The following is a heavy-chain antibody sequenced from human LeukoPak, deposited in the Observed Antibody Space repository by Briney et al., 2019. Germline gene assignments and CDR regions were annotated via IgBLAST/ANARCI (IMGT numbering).Heavy chain of an antibody. CDR3: ARDRPTGRSRGVVVQ. V-gene: IGHV3-21*01. CDR2: ISSGGTYI. CDR1: GFTFDTYA. Sequence: GGSLRLSCAASGFTFDTYAMTWVRQAPGQGLEWVSSISSGGTYIYYAESVRGRSTISRDNTKNFLYLQLSTLRVEDTAVYYCARDRPTGRSRGVVVQWGQGTLVTVSS. D-gene: IGHD2-15*01. J-gene: IGHJ4*02.